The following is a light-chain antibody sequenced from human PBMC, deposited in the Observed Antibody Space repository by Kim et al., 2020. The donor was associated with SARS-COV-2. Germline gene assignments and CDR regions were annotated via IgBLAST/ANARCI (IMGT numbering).Light chain of an antibody. CDR3: MQGTHWPPFT. CDR1: QSLLYSDGNTY. J-gene: IGKJ2*01. V-gene: IGKV2-30*01. Sequence: EVVMTQSPLSLPVTLGQPASISCKSSQSLLYSDGNTYLNWFQQRPGQSQRRLIYKVSNRDSGVPDRFSGSGSGTDFTLKISRVEAEDVGVYYCMQGTHWPPFTFGQGTKLEI. CDR2: KVS.